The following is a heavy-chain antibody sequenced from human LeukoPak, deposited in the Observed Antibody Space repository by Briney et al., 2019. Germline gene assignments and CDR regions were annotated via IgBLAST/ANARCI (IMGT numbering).Heavy chain of an antibody. V-gene: IGHV3-53*01. CDR1: GFMFSSNW. J-gene: IGHJ4*02. D-gene: IGHD3-3*01. Sequence: GGSLRLSCAASGFMFSSNWMSWVRQAPGKGLEWVSVIYSGGSTYYADSVKGRFTISRDNSKNTLYLQMNSLRAEDTAVYYCARADKYYDFWSGYDYYFDYWGQGTLVTVSS. CDR3: ARADKYYDFWSGYDYYFDY. CDR2: IYSGGST.